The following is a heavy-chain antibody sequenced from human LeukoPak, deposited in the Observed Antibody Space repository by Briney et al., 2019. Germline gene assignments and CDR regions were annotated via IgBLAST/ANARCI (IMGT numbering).Heavy chain of an antibody. D-gene: IGHD3-22*01. CDR3: TREARSVYSSGSHWGK. CDR1: GGTFSSYA. J-gene: IGHJ4*02. CDR2: IIPIFGTA. Sequence: SVKVSCKASGGTFSSYAISWVRQAPGQGLEWMGRIIPIFGTANYAQKFQGRVTITTDESTSTAYMELSSLRSEDTAVYYCTREARSVYSSGSHWGKWGQGTLVTVSS. V-gene: IGHV1-69*05.